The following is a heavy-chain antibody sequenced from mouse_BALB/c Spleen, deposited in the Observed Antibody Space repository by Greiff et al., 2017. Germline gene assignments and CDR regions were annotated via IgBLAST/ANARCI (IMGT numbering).Heavy chain of an antibody. V-gene: IGHV3-6*02. D-gene: IGHD2-1*01. CDR2: ISYDGSN. CDR3: ARDYGNYPH. Sequence: EVKLMESGPGLVKPSQSLSLTCSVTGYSITSGYYWNWIRQFPGNKLEWMGYISYDGSNNYNPSLKNRISITRDTSKNQFFLKLNSVTTEDTATYYCARDYGNYPHWGQGTLVTVSA. J-gene: IGHJ3*01. CDR1: GYSITSGYY.